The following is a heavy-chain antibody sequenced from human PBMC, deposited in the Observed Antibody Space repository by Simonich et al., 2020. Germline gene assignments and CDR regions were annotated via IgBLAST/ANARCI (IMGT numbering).Heavy chain of an antibody. J-gene: IGHJ4*02. CDR3: ARWTATGYYFDY. D-gene: IGHD1-1*01. CDR1: GFTVSSNY. CDR2: INSGGST. V-gene: IGHV3-53*01. Sequence: EVQLVESGGGLIQPGGSLRLSCAASGFTVSSNYMSWVRQAPGKVWEWVSVINSGGSTYYADSVKGRFTISRDNSKNTLYLQINSLRAEDTAVYYCARWTATGYYFDYWGQGTLVTVSS.